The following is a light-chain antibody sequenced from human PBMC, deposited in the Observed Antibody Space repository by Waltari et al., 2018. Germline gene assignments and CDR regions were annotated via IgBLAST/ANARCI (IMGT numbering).Light chain of an antibody. CDR2: WAS. CDR3: QQYLSTPPT. J-gene: IGKJ1*01. CDR1: QSVLYSSNNKNY. V-gene: IGKV4-1*01. Sequence: DIVMTQSPDSLAVSLGERATINCKSSQSVLYSSNNKNYLAWYQQKPGQPPKLLIYWASTRESGVPDRFSGSGSGTDFTLTISSLQAEDVAVYYCQQYLSTPPTFGQGTMVEIK.